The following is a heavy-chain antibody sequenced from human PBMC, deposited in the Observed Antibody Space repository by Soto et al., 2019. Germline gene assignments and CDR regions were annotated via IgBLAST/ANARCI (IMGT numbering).Heavy chain of an antibody. CDR1: GFTFSSYS. D-gene: IGHD2-2*01. Sequence: PGGSLRLSCAASGFTFSSYSMNWVRQAPGKGLEWVSSISSSSSYIYYADSVKGRFTISRDNAKNSLYLQMNSLRAEDTAVYYCARVVVVPAAPFDTWGQGTLVTVSS. CDR3: ARVVVVPAAPFDT. J-gene: IGHJ5*02. CDR2: ISSSSSYI. V-gene: IGHV3-21*01.